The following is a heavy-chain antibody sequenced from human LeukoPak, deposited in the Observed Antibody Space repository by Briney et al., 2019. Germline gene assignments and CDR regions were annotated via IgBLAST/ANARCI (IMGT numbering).Heavy chain of an antibody. CDR2: INPNSGGT. V-gene: IGHV1-2*02. J-gene: IGHJ6*02. D-gene: IGHD6-19*01. CDR3: ARDREYSSGWPYYYYYYGMDV. CDR1: RYTFTGYY. Sequence: ASVKVSCKASRYTFTGYYMHWVRQAPGQGLEWMGWINPNSGGTNYAQKFQGRVTMTRDTSISTAYMELSRLRSDDTAVYYCARDREYSSGWPYYYYYYGMDVWGQGTTVTVSS.